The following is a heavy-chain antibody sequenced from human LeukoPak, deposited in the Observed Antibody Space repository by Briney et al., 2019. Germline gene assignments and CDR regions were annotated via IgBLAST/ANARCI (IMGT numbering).Heavy chain of an antibody. CDR1: GFTFSGFW. D-gene: IGHD3-16*01. Sequence: GGSLRLSCAASGFTFSGFWMSWVRQAPTKGLEWVANIKYDGRDKRYVDSVKGRFTVSRDNANNSLYLQMNSLRAEDTAVYYCVRGGGSFDSWGQGTLVTVSS. CDR3: VRGGGSFDS. J-gene: IGHJ4*02. V-gene: IGHV3-7*04. CDR2: IKYDGRDK.